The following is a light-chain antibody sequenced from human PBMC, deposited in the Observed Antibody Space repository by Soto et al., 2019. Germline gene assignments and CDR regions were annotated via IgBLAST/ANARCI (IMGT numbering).Light chain of an antibody. CDR3: QQYNNWPLT. V-gene: IGKV3-15*01. Sequence: EIVMTQSPAALSVSPGERAILSCRASQSVSSNLAWYQQKPGHPPRLLIYAASTRATGLPARFSGSGSGTEFTLTISSLQSEDFAVYYCQQYNNWPLTFGGGTKVDIK. CDR1: QSVSSN. J-gene: IGKJ4*01. CDR2: AAS.